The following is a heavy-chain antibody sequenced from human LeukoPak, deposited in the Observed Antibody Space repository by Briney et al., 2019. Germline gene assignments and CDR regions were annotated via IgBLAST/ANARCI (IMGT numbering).Heavy chain of an antibody. CDR3: AKAGGGNCFSSLDF. CDR1: GFSFSSYA. Sequence: GGSLRLSCAASGFSFSSYAMSWVRQAPGRGLEWVSAICGSGTNTYYADSVKGRFTISRDNSKNTLDLRMNSLRAEDTAVYYCAKAGGGNCFSSLDFWGQGTLVTVSS. D-gene: IGHD2-15*01. J-gene: IGHJ4*02. CDR2: ICGSGTNT. V-gene: IGHV3-23*01.